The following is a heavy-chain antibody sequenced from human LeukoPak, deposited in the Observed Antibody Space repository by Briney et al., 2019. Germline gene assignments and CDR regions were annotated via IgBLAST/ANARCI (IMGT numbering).Heavy chain of an antibody. V-gene: IGHV4-39*07. J-gene: IGHJ4*02. CDR3: ARDSGFHYDYVWGSYRPGFNY. Sequence: MPSETLSLTCTVSGDSISSGSYYWGWIRQPPGKGLEWIGSIYYSGSTYYNPSLKSRVTISVDTSKNQFSLKVDSVTAADTAVYYCARDSGFHYDYVWGSYRPGFNYWGQGTLVTVSS. CDR1: GDSISSGSYY. CDR2: IYYSGST. D-gene: IGHD3-16*02.